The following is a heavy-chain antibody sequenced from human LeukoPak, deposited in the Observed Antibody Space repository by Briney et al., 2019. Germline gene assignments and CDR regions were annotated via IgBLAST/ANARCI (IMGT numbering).Heavy chain of an antibody. CDR2: LRGDGSST. Sequence: GGSLRLSCAASGFTFSSYEMNWVRQAPGKGLVWVSRLRGDGSSTSYADSVKGRFTISRDNAKNTLYLQMNSLRAEDTAVYYCGRDHYGYNSIDYWGQGTLVTVSS. J-gene: IGHJ4*02. CDR3: GRDHYGYNSIDY. V-gene: IGHV3-74*01. CDR1: GFTFSSYE. D-gene: IGHD5-24*01.